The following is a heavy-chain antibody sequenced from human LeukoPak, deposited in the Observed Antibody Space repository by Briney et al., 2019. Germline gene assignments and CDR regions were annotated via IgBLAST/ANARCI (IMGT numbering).Heavy chain of an antibody. CDR1: GFTFSSYA. D-gene: IGHD5-18*01. J-gene: IGHJ3*02. CDR2: ISGSGGST. CDR3: ASPSLVEMATANAFDI. V-gene: IGHV3-23*01. Sequence: GGSLRLSCAASGFTFSSYAMSWVRQAPGKGLEWVSAISGSGGSTYYADSVKGRFTISRDNAKNSLYLQMNSLRAEDTAVYYCASPSLVEMATANAFDIWGQGTMVTVSS.